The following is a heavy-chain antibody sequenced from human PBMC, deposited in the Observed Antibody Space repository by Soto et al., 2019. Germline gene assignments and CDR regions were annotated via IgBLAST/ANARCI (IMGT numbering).Heavy chain of an antibody. V-gene: IGHV3-30-3*01. J-gene: IGHJ5*02. CDR1: GFTFSSYA. CDR2: ISYDGSNK. D-gene: IGHD1-26*01. CDR3: ARDGSRFTWFDP. Sequence: GGSLRLSCAASGFTFSSYAMHWVRQAPGKGLEWVAVISYDGSNKYYAESVKGRFTISRDNSKNTLYLQMNSLRAEDTAVYYCARDGSRFTWFDPWGQGTLVTVSS.